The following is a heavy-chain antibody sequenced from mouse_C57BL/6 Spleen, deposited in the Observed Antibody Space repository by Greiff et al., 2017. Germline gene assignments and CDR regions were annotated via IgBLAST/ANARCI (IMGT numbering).Heavy chain of an antibody. Sequence: LVESGAELVRPGASVTLSCKASGYTFTDYEMHWVKQTPVHGLEWIGAIDPETGGTAYNQKFKGKAILTADKSSSTAYMELRSLTSEDSAVYYCTRTYGSSGFAYWGKGTLVTVSA. V-gene: IGHV1-15*01. D-gene: IGHD1-1*01. J-gene: IGHJ3*01. CDR3: TRTYGSSGFAY. CDR2: IDPETGGT. CDR1: GYTFTDYE.